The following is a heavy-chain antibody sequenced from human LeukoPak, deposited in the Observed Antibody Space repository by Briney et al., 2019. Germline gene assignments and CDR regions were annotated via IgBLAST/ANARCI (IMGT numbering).Heavy chain of an antibody. V-gene: IGHV3-43D*03. CDR3: AKTAYGSGRFGYMDV. D-gene: IGHD3-10*01. CDR2: INWDGGSA. CDR1: GFTFYDYA. J-gene: IGHJ6*03. Sequence: GGSLRLSCAASGFTFYDYAMHWVRQAPGKGVEWVSLINWDGGSAYYADSVKGRFTISRDNSKNSLYLQMNSLRADDTALYYCAKTAYGSGRFGYMDVWGKGTTVTVSS.